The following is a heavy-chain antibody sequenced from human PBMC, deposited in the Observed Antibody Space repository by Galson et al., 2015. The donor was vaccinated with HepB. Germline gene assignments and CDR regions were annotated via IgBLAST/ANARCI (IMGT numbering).Heavy chain of an antibody. Sequence: SETLSLTCAVYGESFSGYFWSWIRQPPGKGLEWIGEINDSGSTNYSPSLKSRVIISVDTSKNHFSLQLSSVTAADTAMYYCARGRKRAAADRSLKRDYYGMDVWGQGTLVTVSS. D-gene: IGHD6-13*01. CDR3: ARGRKRAAADRSLKRDYYGMDV. J-gene: IGHJ6*02. CDR1: GESFSGYF. V-gene: IGHV4-34*01. CDR2: INDSGST.